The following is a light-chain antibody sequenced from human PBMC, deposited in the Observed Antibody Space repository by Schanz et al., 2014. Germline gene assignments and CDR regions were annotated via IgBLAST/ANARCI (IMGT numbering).Light chain of an antibody. V-gene: IGLV2-23*01. J-gene: IGLJ2*01. CDR3: CSYAGSNAVV. CDR1: SSDVGNYRL. CDR2: EDT. Sequence: QSVLAQPASVSGSPGQSITISCTGTSSDVGNYRLVSWYQQHPGKAPKLIISEDTERPSGVSHRFSGSKSANTASLTISGLQAEDEADYYCCSYAGSNAVVFGGGTKVTVL.